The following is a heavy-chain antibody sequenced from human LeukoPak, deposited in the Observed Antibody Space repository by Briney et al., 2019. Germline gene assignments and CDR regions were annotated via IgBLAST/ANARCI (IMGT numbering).Heavy chain of an antibody. CDR2: IKQDGSEK. V-gene: IGHV3-7*01. D-gene: IGHD6-13*01. Sequence: GGSLRLSCAASGFTLSSYWMNWVRQAPGKGLEWVANIKQDGSEKYYVDSVKGRFIISRDNAKNSLYLQMNSLRAEDTAVYYCARDSSSWYAGDYWGQGTLVTVSS. J-gene: IGHJ4*02. CDR1: GFTLSSYW. CDR3: ARDSSSWYAGDY.